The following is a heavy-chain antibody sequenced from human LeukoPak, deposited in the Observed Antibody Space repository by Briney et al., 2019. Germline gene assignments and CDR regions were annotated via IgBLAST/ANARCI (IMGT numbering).Heavy chain of an antibody. V-gene: IGHV4-59*01. CDR3: ARDPHYYDTYDAFDI. Sequence: SETLSLTCTVSGGSISSYYWSWIRQPPGKGLEWIGYIYYSGSTNYNPSLKSRVTISVDTSKNQFSLKLSSVTAADTAVYYCARDPHYYDTYDAFDIWGQGTMVTVSS. CDR2: IYYSGST. J-gene: IGHJ3*02. CDR1: GGSISSYY. D-gene: IGHD3-22*01.